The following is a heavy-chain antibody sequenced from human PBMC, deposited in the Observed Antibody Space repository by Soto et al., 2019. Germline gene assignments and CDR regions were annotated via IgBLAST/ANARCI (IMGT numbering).Heavy chain of an antibody. CDR3: ARTRSFTLGFYYDGMDV. Sequence: GESLKISCKGSGYSFTNYWIGWVRQMPGKGLEWTGIIYPGDSDTRYSPSFQGQVTISADKSLRTAYLQWTSLKASDTALYYCARTRSFTLGFYYDGMDVWGQGTTVTLSS. D-gene: IGHD6-6*01. V-gene: IGHV5-51*01. CDR2: IYPGDSDT. J-gene: IGHJ6*02. CDR1: GYSFTNYW.